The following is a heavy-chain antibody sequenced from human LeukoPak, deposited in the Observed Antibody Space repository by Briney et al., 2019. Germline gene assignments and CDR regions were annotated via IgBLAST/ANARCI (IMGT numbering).Heavy chain of an antibody. CDR2: TYYSRST. D-gene: IGHD6-13*01. V-gene: IGHV4-61*01. CDR1: GGSMSRGSSR. J-gene: IGHJ4*02. CDR3: ARLGSWFAY. Sequence: ETLSLTCTVSGGSMSRGSSRGSWIRQPPGKGLEWLGHTYYSRSTNYNASLKSRATISADTSKTQSSLKLSSVPAAATPVYYCARLGSWFAYWGQGPLVTVSS.